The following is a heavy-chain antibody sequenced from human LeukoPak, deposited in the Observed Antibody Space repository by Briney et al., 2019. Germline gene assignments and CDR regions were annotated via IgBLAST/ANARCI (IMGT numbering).Heavy chain of an antibody. CDR2: INPNSGGT. Sequence: GASVKVSCKAPGYTFTGYYMHWVRQAPGQGLEWMGRINPNSGGTNYAQKFQGRFTMTRDTSSSTAYMELSRLRSDDTAVYYCAREYSYGHGAFDIWGQGTMVTVSS. CDR1: GYTFTGYY. J-gene: IGHJ3*02. CDR3: AREYSYGHGAFDI. D-gene: IGHD5-18*01. V-gene: IGHV1-2*06.